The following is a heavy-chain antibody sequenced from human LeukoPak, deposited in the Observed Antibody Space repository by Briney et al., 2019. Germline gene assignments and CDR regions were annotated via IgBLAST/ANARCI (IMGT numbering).Heavy chain of an antibody. Sequence: SETLSLTCAVYGGSFSGYYWSWIRQPPGKGLEWIGEINNSGSTNYNPSLKSRVTISVDTSKNQFSLKLSSVTAADTAVYYCARALNYYDSSGFDYWGQGTLVTVSS. CDR1: GGSFSGYY. CDR3: ARALNYYDSSGFDY. CDR2: INNSGST. J-gene: IGHJ4*02. V-gene: IGHV4-34*01. D-gene: IGHD3-22*01.